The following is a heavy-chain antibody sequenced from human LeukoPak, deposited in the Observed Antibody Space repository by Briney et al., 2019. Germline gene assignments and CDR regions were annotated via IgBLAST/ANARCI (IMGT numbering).Heavy chain of an antibody. CDR1: GFTFSDYN. Sequence: PGGSLRLSCAASGFTFSDYNMNWVRQAPGKGLEWVGRIKSKTDGGTTDYAAPVKGRFTISRDDSKNTLYLQMNSLKTEDTAVYYCTTDPPHPYYYDSSGYYYASHWGQGTLVTVSS. V-gene: IGHV3-15*01. D-gene: IGHD3-22*01. CDR3: TTDPPHPYYYDSSGYYYASH. CDR2: IKSKTDGGTT. J-gene: IGHJ4*02.